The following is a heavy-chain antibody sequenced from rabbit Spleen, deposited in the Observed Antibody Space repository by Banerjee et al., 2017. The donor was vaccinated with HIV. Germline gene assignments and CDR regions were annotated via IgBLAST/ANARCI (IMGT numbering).Heavy chain of an antibody. CDR1: GFSFSNKAV. J-gene: IGHJ4*01. CDR2: INAVTGKA. D-gene: IGHD1-1*01. V-gene: IGHV1S45*01. CDR3: ARDMVGSGDL. Sequence: QERLVESGGGLVKPEGSLKLSCTASGFSFSNKAVMCWVRQAPGKGLEWIACINAVTGKAVYASWAKGRFTFSKTSSTTVTLKMTSLTAADTATYFCARDMVGSGDLWGQGTLVTVS.